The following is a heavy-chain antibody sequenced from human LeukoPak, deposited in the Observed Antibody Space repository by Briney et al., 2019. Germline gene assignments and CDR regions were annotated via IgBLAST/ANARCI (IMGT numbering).Heavy chain of an antibody. V-gene: IGHV5-51*01. CDR3: ALAAAGTGWFDP. J-gene: IGHJ5*02. CDR2: VWPGDSDT. CDR1: GYSFTNYW. D-gene: IGHD6-13*01. Sequence: GESLKISCKVSGYSFTNYWIGWVRQMPGKGLEWMGLVWPGDSDTRHSPSFEGQVTFSADKSISTAYLQWSSLKASDTAMYYCALAAAGTGWFDPWGQGTLVTVSS.